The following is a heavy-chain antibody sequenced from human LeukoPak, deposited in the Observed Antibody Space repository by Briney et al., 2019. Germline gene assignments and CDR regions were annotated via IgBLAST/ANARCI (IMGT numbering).Heavy chain of an antibody. CDR1: GYTFTGYY. CDR3: ARGGANYYDSSGYYRSFDY. D-gene: IGHD3-22*01. V-gene: IGHV1-2*02. J-gene: IGHJ4*02. CDR2: INPNSGGT. Sequence: ASVKVSCKASGYTFTGYYMHWVRQAPGQGLEGMGWINPNSGGTNYAQKFQGRVTMTRDTFISTAYMELSRLRSDDPAVYYCARGGANYYDSSGYYRSFDYWGQGTLVTVSS.